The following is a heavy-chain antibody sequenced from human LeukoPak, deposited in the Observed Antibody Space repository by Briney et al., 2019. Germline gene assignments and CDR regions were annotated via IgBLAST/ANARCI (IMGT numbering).Heavy chain of an antibody. Sequence: GGSLRLSCTASGFTFGDYAMSWFRQAPGKGLEWVGFIRSKAYGGTTEYAASVKGRFTISRDDSKSIAYLQMNSLKTEDTAVYYCTRGRLNYIVVVPAAHDAFDIWGQGTMVTVSS. CDR2: IRSKAYGGTT. V-gene: IGHV3-49*03. D-gene: IGHD2-2*01. CDR3: TRGRLNYIVVVPAAHDAFDI. CDR1: GFTFGDYA. J-gene: IGHJ3*02.